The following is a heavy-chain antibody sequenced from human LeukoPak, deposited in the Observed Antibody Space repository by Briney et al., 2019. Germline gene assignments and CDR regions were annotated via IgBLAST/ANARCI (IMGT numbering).Heavy chain of an antibody. CDR3: ARVLKSMALNTDY. V-gene: IGHV1-2*02. CDR2: INPNSGGT. D-gene: IGHD4/OR15-4a*01. J-gene: IGHJ4*02. Sequence: ASVKVSCKASGYTFTSYYMHWVRQAHGQGLEWMGWINPNSGGTNYAQKFQGRVTMTRDTSISTAYMELSRLRSNDTAVYYCARVLKSMALNTDYWGQGTLVTVSS. CDR1: GYTFTSYY.